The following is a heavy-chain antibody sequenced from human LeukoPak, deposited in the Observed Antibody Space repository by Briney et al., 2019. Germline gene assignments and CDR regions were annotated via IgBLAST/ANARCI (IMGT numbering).Heavy chain of an antibody. D-gene: IGHD3-22*01. CDR1: GFTFSSYS. J-gene: IGHJ4*02. CDR3: AKDQGTMIVISGVDY. CDR2: ISSSSSTI. V-gene: IGHV3-48*01. Sequence: GGSLRLSCAASGFTFSSYSMNWVRQAPGKGLEWVSYISSSSSTIYYADSVKGRFTISRDNAKNSLYLQMNSLGAEDTAVYYCAKDQGTMIVISGVDYWGQGTLVTVSS.